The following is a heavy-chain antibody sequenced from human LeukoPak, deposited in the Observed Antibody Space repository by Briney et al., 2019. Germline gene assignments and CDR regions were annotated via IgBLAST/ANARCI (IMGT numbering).Heavy chain of an antibody. D-gene: IGHD2-15*01. CDR2: IYTSGST. V-gene: IGHV4-61*02. J-gene: IGHJ5*02. CDR1: GGSLSSGSYY. CDR3: ARGAYCSGGSCYGTANKQRGSFGNNWFDP. Sequence: SETLSLTCTVSGGSLSSGSYYWSWIRQPAGKGLEWIGRIYTSGSTNYNPSLKSRVTISVDTSKNQFSLKLSSVTAADTAVYYCARGAYCSGGSCYGTANKQRGSFGNNWFDPWGQGTLVTVSS.